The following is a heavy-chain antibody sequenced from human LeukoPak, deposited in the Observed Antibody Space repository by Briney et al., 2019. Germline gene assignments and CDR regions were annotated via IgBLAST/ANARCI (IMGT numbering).Heavy chain of an antibody. V-gene: IGHV3-7*03. D-gene: IGHD1-26*01. Sequence: PGGSLRLSCAASGFTFSSYGMHWVRQAPGKGLEWVANIKQDGSEKYYVDSVKGRFTISRDNSKNTLYLQMNSLRAEDTAVYYCAKGRGSYLDAFDIWGQGTMVTVSS. J-gene: IGHJ3*02. CDR1: GFTFSSYG. CDR2: IKQDGSEK. CDR3: AKGRGSYLDAFDI.